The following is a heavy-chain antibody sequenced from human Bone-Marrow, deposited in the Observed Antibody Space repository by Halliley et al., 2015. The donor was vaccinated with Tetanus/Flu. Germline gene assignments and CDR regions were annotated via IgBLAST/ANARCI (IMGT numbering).Heavy chain of an antibody. Sequence: LVKPSETLSLTCSVSGGSIRTYYWNWIRQAPGKGLEWIGYIHDDGTTKYNPSLKGRATISVDMSNNQYSLRLSSVTAADTAVYYCARVVSALTLKGGFGPWGQGTLVTVSS. J-gene: IGHJ5*02. V-gene: IGHV4-59*01. CDR2: IHDDGTT. CDR1: GGSIRTYY. CDR3: ARVVSALTLKGGFGP. D-gene: IGHD3-10*01.